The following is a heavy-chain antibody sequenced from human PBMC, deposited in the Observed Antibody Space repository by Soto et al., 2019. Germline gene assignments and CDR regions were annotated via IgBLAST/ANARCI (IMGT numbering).Heavy chain of an antibody. Sequence: SETLCLTCTVAGGYISSGGCYWSWIRQQPGKGLEWIGYIYYSGSTYYNPSLKSRVTISVDTSKNQFSLKLSSVTAADTAVYYCARETMVRGVIGSYYGMDVWGQGTTVTVSS. D-gene: IGHD3-10*01. V-gene: IGHV4-31*03. J-gene: IGHJ6*02. CDR3: ARETMVRGVIGSYYGMDV. CDR2: IYYSGST. CDR1: GGYISSGGCY.